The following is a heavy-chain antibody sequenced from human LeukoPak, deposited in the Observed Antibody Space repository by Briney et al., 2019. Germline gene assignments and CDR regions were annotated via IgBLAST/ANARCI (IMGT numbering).Heavy chain of an antibody. Sequence: TGGSLRLSCAASGFTVSSNYMSWVRQAPWKGLEWVSVIYSGGSTYYADSVKGRFTISRDNSKNTLYLQMNSLRAEDTAVYYCARYSGSYSLDYWGQGTLVTVSS. J-gene: IGHJ4*02. CDR3: ARYSGSYSLDY. D-gene: IGHD1-26*01. CDR1: GFTVSSNY. CDR2: IYSGGST. V-gene: IGHV3-66*01.